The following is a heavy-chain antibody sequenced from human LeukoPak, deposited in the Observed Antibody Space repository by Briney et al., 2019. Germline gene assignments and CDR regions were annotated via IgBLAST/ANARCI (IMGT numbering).Heavy chain of an antibody. Sequence: GASVKVSCKASGYTFTGYYMHWLRQAPGQGLEWMGWINPNSGGTNYAQKFQGRVTMTRDTSISTAYMELSRLRSDDTAVYYCARGYPRVVGAHFDYWGQGTLVTVSS. V-gene: IGHV1-2*02. CDR2: INPNSGGT. CDR1: GYTFTGYY. J-gene: IGHJ4*02. CDR3: ARGYPRVVGAHFDY. D-gene: IGHD1-26*01.